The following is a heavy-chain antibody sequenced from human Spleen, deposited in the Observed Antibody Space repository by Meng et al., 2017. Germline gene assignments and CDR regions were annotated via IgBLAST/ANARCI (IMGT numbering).Heavy chain of an antibody. CDR1: GGSFSGYY. CDR3: ARGVCSSSCYFHNWFDP. CDR2: INHSGST. J-gene: IGHJ5*02. D-gene: IGHD6-13*01. Sequence: QVQLQQWGAGLLKPSETLSLTCAVYGGSFSGYYWSWIRQPPGKGLEWIGEINHSGSTNYNPSLKSRVTISVDTSKNQFSLKLSSVTAADTALYYCARGVCSSSCYFHNWFDPWGQGTLVTVSS. V-gene: IGHV4-34*01.